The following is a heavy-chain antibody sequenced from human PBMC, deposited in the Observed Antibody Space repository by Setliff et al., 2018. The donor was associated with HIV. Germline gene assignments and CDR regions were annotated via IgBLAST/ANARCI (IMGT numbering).Heavy chain of an antibody. J-gene: IGHJ6*02. CDR1: GASVSTYY. CDR3: ARDWYDSSGYYYYGMDV. Sequence: SETLSLTCTVSGASVSTYYWSWIRQPPGKGLEWIGYIYYSGITNYKPSLKSRVTMSVDTSKNQISLRLRSVTAADTAVYYCARDWYDSSGYYYYGMDVWVPETLLVTVSS. V-gene: IGHV4-59*02. D-gene: IGHD3-22*01. CDR2: IYYSGIT.